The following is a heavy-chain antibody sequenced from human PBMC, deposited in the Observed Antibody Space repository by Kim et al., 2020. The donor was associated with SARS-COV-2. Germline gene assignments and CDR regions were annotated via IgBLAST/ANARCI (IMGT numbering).Heavy chain of an antibody. V-gene: IGHV7-4-1*02. CDR3: ARHWWGYDRLGGYNWFDP. D-gene: IGHD5-12*01. Sequence: ASVKVSCKASGYPFTTYAVNLVRQAPGQGLEWMGWINTNTGNPTYAQGFTGRFVFSLDTSVSTAYLQITSLKAEDTAVYFCARHWWGYDRLGGYNWFDPW. CDR2: INTNTGNP. J-gene: IGHJ5*02. CDR1: GYPFTTYA.